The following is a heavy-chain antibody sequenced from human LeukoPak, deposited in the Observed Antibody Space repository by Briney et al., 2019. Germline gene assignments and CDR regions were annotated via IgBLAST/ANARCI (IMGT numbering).Heavy chain of an antibody. CDR1: GFTFSSYG. Sequence: GGSLRLSCAASGFTFSSYGMHWVRQAPGKGLEWVAVIWYDGSNKYYADSVKGRFTISRDNSKNTLYLQMNSLRAEDTAVYYCARDKPHCSSTSCYYYYYGMDVWGQGTTVTVSS. D-gene: IGHD2-2*01. J-gene: IGHJ6*02. CDR3: ARDKPHCSSTSCYYYYYGMDV. V-gene: IGHV3-33*08. CDR2: IWYDGSNK.